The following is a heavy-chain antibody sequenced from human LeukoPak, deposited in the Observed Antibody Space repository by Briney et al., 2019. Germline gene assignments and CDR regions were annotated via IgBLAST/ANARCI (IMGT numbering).Heavy chain of an antibody. V-gene: IGHV4-4*09. D-gene: IGHD1-26*01. CDR1: GGSISGYY. CDR3: TKREGPMSGSYDYFDP. CDR2: IHSNGYT. J-gene: IGHJ5*02. Sequence: SETLSLNCTVSGGSISGYYWSWIRQPPGQGLEWIAYIHSNGYTNYNPSLKSRVTISVDTSKNQFSLKVTSVTAADTAMYYCTKREGPMSGSYDYFDPWGQGTLVTVS.